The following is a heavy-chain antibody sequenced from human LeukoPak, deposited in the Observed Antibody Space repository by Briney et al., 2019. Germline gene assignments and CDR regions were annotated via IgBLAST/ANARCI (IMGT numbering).Heavy chain of an antibody. D-gene: IGHD3-10*01. V-gene: IGHV3-33*01. J-gene: IGHJ4*02. CDR3: ARLWFGELSPIIY. Sequence: GESLKISCAASGFTFSNYGMHWVRQAPGKGLEWVAVIWYDGSNKYYADSVKGRFTISRDNSKNTLYLQMNSLRAEDTAVYYCARLWFGELSPIIYWGRGTLVTVSS. CDR1: GFTFSNYG. CDR2: IWYDGSNK.